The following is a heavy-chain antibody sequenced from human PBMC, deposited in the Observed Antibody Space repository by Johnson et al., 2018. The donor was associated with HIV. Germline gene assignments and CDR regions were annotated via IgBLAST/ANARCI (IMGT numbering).Heavy chain of an antibody. V-gene: IGHV3-48*03. CDR1: GFTFSSYE. J-gene: IGHJ3*02. CDR3: ARRIAVPDAFDI. CDR2: IRSSGSNI. D-gene: IGHD6-19*01. Sequence: GGLVQPGGSLRLSCAASGFTFSSYEMNWVRQAPGKGLEWVSYIRSSGSNIYYADSVKGRFTISRDNAKNSLYLQMNSLRAEDTAVYYCARRIAVPDAFDIWGQGTMVTVSS.